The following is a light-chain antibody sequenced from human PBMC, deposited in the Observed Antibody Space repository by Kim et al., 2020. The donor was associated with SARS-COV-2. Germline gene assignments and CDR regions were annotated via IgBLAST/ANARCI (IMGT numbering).Light chain of an antibody. J-gene: IGKJ2*01. CDR1: QSVSSSY. V-gene: IGKV3-20*01. CDR3: QQYGRSPYT. CDR2: GAS. Sequence: LSPGARATLSCRASQSVSSSYLTWYQQKPGQAPRLLLYGASSRATGIPDRFSGSGSGTDFTLTISRLEPEDFAVYYCQQYGRSPYTFGQGTKLEI.